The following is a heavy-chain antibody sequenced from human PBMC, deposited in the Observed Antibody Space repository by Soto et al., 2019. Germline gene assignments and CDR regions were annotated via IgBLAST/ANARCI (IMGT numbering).Heavy chain of an antibody. V-gene: IGHV3-74*01. CDR3: ARGGLRSYYFDF. CDR2: IKYDATST. CDR1: GFTCNNYW. D-gene: IGHD3-16*01. Sequence: EVQLVASGGGLFQPGGSLRLSCAAAGFTCNNYWIHWVRQAPGKGLVWVSRIKYDATSTNYADSGKGRFSISRDNAMNTVFLQMSGMSGDDTAVYYWARGGLRSYYFDFWGQGTLVTVAS. J-gene: IGHJ4*02.